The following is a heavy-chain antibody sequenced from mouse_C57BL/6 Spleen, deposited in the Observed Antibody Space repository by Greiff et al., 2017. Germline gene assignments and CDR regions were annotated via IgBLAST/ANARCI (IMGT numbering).Heavy chain of an antibody. Sequence: VQLQQPGAELVKPGASVKLSCKASGYTFTSYWMHWVKQRPGQGLEWIGMIHPNSGSTNYNEKFKSKATLTVDKSSSTAYMQLSSLTSEDSAVYCCAREEYDWYVDVWGTGTTVTGSS. CDR1: GYTFTSYW. D-gene: IGHD5-1*01. CDR3: AREEYDWYVDV. CDR2: IHPNSGST. V-gene: IGHV1-64*01. J-gene: IGHJ1*03.